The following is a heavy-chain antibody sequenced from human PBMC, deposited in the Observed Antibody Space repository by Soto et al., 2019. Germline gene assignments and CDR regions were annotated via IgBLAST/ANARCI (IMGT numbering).Heavy chain of an antibody. D-gene: IGHD2-8*01. Sequence: QVQLVESGGGVVQPGRSLRLSCAASGFTFSSYAMHWVRQAPGKGLEWVAVISYDGSNKYYADSVKGRFTISRDNSKNTLYLQMNSLRAEDKAVYYCARGGMLYSYYGMDVWGQGTTVTVSS. CDR3: ARGGMLYSYYGMDV. CDR1: GFTFSSYA. CDR2: ISYDGSNK. V-gene: IGHV3-30-3*01. J-gene: IGHJ6*02.